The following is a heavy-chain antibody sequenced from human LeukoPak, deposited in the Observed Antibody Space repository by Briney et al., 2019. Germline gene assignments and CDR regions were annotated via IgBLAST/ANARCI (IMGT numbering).Heavy chain of an antibody. J-gene: IGHJ4*02. CDR1: GGSFEHYY. V-gene: IGHV4-4*09. CDR2: ISSSGSS. CDR3: ARDGGNSPFDY. D-gene: IGHD4-23*01. Sequence: SETLSFTGTVSGGSFEHYYWSWIRHPPGKGLEYIGYISSSGSSNYNPSLRSRVTISVHTSKNQFSLKLSSVTAADTAVYYCARDGGNSPFDYWGQGTLVTVSS.